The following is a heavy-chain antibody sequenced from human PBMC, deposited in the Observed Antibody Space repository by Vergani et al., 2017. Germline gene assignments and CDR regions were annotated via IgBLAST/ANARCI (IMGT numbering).Heavy chain of an antibody. D-gene: IGHD2-21*01. CDR1: GFTFSKYW. J-gene: IGHJ4*02. CDR2: IEDDGDDK. CDR3: ARDIPRGESYFDF. Sequence: EVQLVESGGGFVRPGESLRLSCAASGFTFSKYWMTWVRQAPGKGLEWVANIEDDGDDKNYADSVKGRFTISRDNADNSVYLQMNSLRPVDTAVYYCARDIPRGESYFDFWGRGALVIVSS. V-gene: IGHV3-7*01.